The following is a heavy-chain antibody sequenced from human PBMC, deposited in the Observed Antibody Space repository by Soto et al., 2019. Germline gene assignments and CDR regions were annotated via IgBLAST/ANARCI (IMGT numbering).Heavy chain of an antibody. D-gene: IGHD3-9*01. CDR1: GYTFRNFG. CDR2: ISTDNGNT. Sequence: QVQLMQSGAEVKKPGASVKVSCKASGYTFRNFGISWVRQAPGQGLEWLGWISTDNGNTKYAQNFHDRVPMTTDTATTTAYMELRSLRSDDTAVYYCTRDAKYYDILTGYFVNDYWGQGTLVTVSS. CDR3: TRDAKYYDILTGYFVNDY. J-gene: IGHJ4*02. V-gene: IGHV1-18*01.